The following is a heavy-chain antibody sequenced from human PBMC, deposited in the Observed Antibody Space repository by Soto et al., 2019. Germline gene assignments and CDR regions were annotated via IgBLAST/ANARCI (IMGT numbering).Heavy chain of an antibody. J-gene: IGHJ6*02. CDR1: GFTFSSYG. Sequence: PGGSLRLSCAASGFTFSSYGMHWVRQAPGKGLEWVAVISYDGSNKYYADSVKGRFTISRDNSKNTLYLQMNSLRAEDTAVYYCAKDLRGAAGTPNYYYYGMDVWGQGTTVTVSS. CDR2: ISYDGSNK. D-gene: IGHD6-13*01. CDR3: AKDLRGAAGTPNYYYYGMDV. V-gene: IGHV3-30*18.